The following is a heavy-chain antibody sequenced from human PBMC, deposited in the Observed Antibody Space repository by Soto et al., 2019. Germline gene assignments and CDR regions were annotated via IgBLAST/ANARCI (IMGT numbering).Heavy chain of an antibody. V-gene: IGHV1-18*01. J-gene: IGHJ5*02. Sequence: QVQLVQSGAEVKKPGASVKVSCKASGYTFTSYGISWVRQAPGQGLEWMGWISAYNGNTNYAQKLQGRVTMTTYTTASTAYMELRSLSSHDTAVYYCVREYYYGSGPWSWGQGTLVTVSA. D-gene: IGHD3-10*01. CDR2: ISAYNGNT. CDR1: GYTFTSYG. CDR3: VREYYYGSGPWS.